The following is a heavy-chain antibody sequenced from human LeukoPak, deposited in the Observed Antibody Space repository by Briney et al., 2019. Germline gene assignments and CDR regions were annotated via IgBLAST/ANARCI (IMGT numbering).Heavy chain of an antibody. J-gene: IGHJ4*02. CDR2: IWYDGSNR. CDR1: GFTFSSNG. D-gene: IGHD4-17*01. Sequence: GGSLRLSCAASGFTFSSNGIHWVRQAPGKGLEWVAVIWYDGSNRYYADSVKGRFTVSRDNSKNTLYLQMDSLRAEDTALYYCVRDYGDYFDYWGQGTLVTVSS. CDR3: VRDYGDYFDY. V-gene: IGHV3-33*01.